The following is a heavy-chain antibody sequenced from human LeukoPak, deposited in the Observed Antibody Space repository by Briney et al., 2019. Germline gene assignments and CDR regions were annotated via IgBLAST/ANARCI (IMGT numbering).Heavy chain of an antibody. Sequence: ASVKVSCKASGYTFTSYGISWVRQAPGQGPEWMGWISGNNGNTHYAQKFQGRVTMTTETSTSTAYMELKSLRSDDTAVYYCARLYDFWSGYYPHFDYWGQGTLVTVSS. CDR1: GYTFTSYG. V-gene: IGHV1-18*01. D-gene: IGHD3-3*01. J-gene: IGHJ4*02. CDR3: ARLYDFWSGYYPHFDY. CDR2: ISGNNGNT.